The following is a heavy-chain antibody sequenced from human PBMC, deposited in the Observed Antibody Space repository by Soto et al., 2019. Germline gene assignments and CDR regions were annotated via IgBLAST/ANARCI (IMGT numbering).Heavy chain of an antibody. CDR2: IYYSGST. CDR1: GGSISSYY. D-gene: IGHD3-10*01. J-gene: IGHJ4*02. V-gene: IGHV4-59*08. CDR3: ARHNYGSGSTYFDY. Sequence: SXTLSLTCTVSGGSISSYYWSWIRQPPGKGLEWIGYIYYSGSTNYNPSLKSRVTISVDTSKNQFSLKLNSMTAADTAVYYCARHNYGSGSTYFDYWGQGTLVTVSS.